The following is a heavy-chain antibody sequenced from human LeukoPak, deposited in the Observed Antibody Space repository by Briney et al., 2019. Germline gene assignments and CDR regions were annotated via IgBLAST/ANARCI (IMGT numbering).Heavy chain of an antibody. V-gene: IGHV1-46*01. CDR2: INPSGGST. CDR3: ARVTMVREYDY. Sequence: ASVKVSCKASGYTFTGYYMHWVRQAPGQGLEWMGIINPSGGSTSYAQKFQGRVTMTRDTSTSTVYMELSSLRSEDTAVYYCARVTMVREYDYWGQGTLVTVSS. J-gene: IGHJ4*02. CDR1: GYTFTGYY. D-gene: IGHD3-10*01.